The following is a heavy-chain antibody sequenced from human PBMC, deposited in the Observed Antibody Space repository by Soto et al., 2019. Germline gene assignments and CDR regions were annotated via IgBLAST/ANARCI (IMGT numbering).Heavy chain of an antibody. CDR1: GGTFSSYA. CDR2: IIPIFGTA. CDR3: ARDMGEVGTTVNLHWMDP. V-gene: IGHV1-69*13. Sequence: SVNVSCKASGGTFSSYAISWVRQAPGQGLEWMGGIIPIFGTANYAQKFQGRVTITADESTSTVYMELTSLRSEDTAVYYCARDMGEVGTTVNLHWMDPWGQGTLVTVSS. D-gene: IGHD4-4*01. J-gene: IGHJ5*02.